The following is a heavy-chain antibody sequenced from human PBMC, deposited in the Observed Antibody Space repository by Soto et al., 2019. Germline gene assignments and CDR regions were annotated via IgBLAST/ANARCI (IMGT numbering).Heavy chain of an antibody. CDR2: ISGSGGST. J-gene: IGHJ6*02. Sequence: GGSLRLSCAASGFTFSSYAMSWVRQAPGKGLEWVSAISGSGGSTYYADSGKGRFTISRDNSKNTLYLQKNSLRAEGTAVYYWSKVIVVVPAARITMVRGVILWDYYYGMDVWGQGTTVTVSS. CDR3: SKVIVVVPAARITMVRGVILWDYYYGMDV. CDR1: GFTFSSYA. V-gene: IGHV3-23*01. D-gene: IGHD3-10*01.